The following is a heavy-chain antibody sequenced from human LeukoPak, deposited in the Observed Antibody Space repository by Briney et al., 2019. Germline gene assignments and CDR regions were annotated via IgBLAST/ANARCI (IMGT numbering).Heavy chain of an antibody. CDR1: GFTFSSYE. V-gene: IGHV3-48*03. D-gene: IGHD2-15*01. Sequence: GGSLRLSCAASGFTFSSYEMNWVRQAPGKGLEWVSYISSSGSIIYYADSVKGRFTISRDNAKNSLYLQMNSLRAEDTTVYYCARIGYCGGGRCFDYWGQGTLVTVSS. CDR2: ISSSGSII. CDR3: ARIGYCGGGRCFDY. J-gene: IGHJ4*02.